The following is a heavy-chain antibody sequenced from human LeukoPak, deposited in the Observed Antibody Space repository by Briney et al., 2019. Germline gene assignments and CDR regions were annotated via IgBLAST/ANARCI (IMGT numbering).Heavy chain of an antibody. V-gene: IGHV1-18*01. J-gene: IGHJ4*02. Sequence: ASVKVSCKASGYIFTNFGISWVRQARGQGLEWMGWISGYNGNTKYVQKFQGRVTMTTDTSTSTPYIELGSLRSDDTAVYYCARGGSCGYGGIDYWGQGTLVTVSS. CDR1: GYIFTNFG. CDR3: ARGGSCGYGGIDY. D-gene: IGHD5-18*01. CDR2: ISGYNGNT.